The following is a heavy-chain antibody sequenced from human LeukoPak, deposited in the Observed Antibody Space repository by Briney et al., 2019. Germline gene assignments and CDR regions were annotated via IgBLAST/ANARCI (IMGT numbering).Heavy chain of an antibody. CDR1: GGSISSSSYY. CDR2: IYYSGST. V-gene: IGHV4-39*07. CDR3: ARDTYYYDSSGYYYFDY. Sequence: SETLSLTCTVSGGSISSSSYYWGWIRQPPGKELEWIGSIYYSGSTYYNPSLKSRVTISVDTSKNQFSLKLSSVTAADTAVYSCARDTYYYDSSGYYYFDYWGQGTLVTVSS. D-gene: IGHD3-22*01. J-gene: IGHJ4*02.